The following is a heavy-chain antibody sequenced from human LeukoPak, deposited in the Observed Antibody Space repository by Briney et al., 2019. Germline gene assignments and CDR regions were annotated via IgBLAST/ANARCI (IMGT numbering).Heavy chain of an antibody. Sequence: ASVKVSCKASGYTFISYGISWVRPAPGQGLEWMGWVSGHNGDTNYAQKVQGRVTMTTDTSTSTAYMELRKLRSDDAAVYYCARRAGALNPFDYWGQGTLVTVSS. V-gene: IGHV1-18*01. D-gene: IGHD1-14*01. CDR2: VSGHNGDT. J-gene: IGHJ4*02. CDR3: ARRAGALNPFDY. CDR1: GYTFISYG.